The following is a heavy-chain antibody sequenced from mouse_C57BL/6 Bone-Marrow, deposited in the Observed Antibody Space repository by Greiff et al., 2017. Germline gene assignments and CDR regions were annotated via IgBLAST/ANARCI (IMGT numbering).Heavy chain of an antibody. Sequence: EVMLVESGGDLVKPGGSLKLSCEASGFTFSSYGMSWVRQTPDKRLEWVATISSGGSYTYYPARVKGRFTISRDNAKNTLYLQMSSLKSEDTAMYYCARERYFDYWGQGTTLTVSS. CDR3: ARERYFDY. V-gene: IGHV5-6*01. CDR2: ISSGGSYT. J-gene: IGHJ2*01. CDR1: GFTFSSYG.